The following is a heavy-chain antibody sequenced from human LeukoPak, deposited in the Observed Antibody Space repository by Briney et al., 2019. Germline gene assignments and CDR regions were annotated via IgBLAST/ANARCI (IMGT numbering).Heavy chain of an antibody. CDR2: IYSGGST. D-gene: IGHD6-19*01. Sequence: GGSLRLSCAASGFTVSSNYMSWVRQAPGKGLEWVSVIYSGGSTYYADSVKGRFTISRDNSKNTLYLQMNSLRAEDTAVYYCARANYSSGWAQRWFNPWGQGTLVTVSS. V-gene: IGHV3-53*01. CDR1: GFTVSSNY. CDR3: ARANYSSGWAQRWFNP. J-gene: IGHJ5*02.